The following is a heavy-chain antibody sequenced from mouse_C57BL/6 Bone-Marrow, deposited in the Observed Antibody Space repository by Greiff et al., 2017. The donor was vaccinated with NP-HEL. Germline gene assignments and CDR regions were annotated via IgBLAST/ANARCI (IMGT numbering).Heavy chain of an antibody. CDR2: IYPGSGNT. J-gene: IGHJ2*01. CDR3: AKGVWLRVDY. CDR1: GYSFTSYY. D-gene: IGHD2-2*01. Sequence: VQLQQSGPELVKPGASVKISCKASGYSFTSYYIHWVKQRPGQGLEWIGWIYPGSGNTKYNEKFKGKATLTADTSSSTAYMQLSSLTSEDSAVYYCAKGVWLRVDYWGQGTTLTVSS. V-gene: IGHV1-66*01.